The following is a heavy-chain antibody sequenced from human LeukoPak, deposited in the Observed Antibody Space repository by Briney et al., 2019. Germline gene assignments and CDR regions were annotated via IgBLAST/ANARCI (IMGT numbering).Heavy chain of an antibody. CDR1: GFTFSSFA. D-gene: IGHD6-19*01. Sequence: GGSLRLSCAASGFTFSSFAMSWVRQAPGKGLEWVSGISDSGGSSTYADSVKGWFTISRDNSKNTLYLEMNSLRAEDTAVYYCSKDRQGGGGWYLFDYWGQGTLVTVSS. J-gene: IGHJ4*02. CDR2: ISDSGGSS. CDR3: SKDRQGGGGWYLFDY. V-gene: IGHV3-23*01.